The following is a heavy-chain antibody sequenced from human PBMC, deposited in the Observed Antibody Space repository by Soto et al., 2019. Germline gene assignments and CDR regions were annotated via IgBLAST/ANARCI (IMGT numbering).Heavy chain of an antibody. V-gene: IGHV1-46*01. CDR1: GFTFTDYY. CDR2: ISPYANYS. Sequence: QVQLVQSGAEVKRPGASVTVSCETSGFTFTDYYMHWVRQAPEQGLEWMGLISPYANYSRYAQTFQGRFTITRDTSTSTVYMDLSSLTSEDTAVYYCARAASEHFFDYWGQGTLVTVSS. J-gene: IGHJ4*02. CDR3: ARAASEHFFDY.